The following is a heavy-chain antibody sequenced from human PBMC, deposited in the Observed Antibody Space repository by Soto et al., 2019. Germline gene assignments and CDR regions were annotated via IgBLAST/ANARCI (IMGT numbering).Heavy chain of an antibody. CDR2: ISGSGGST. J-gene: IGHJ6*02. CDR1: GFPFSSYA. D-gene: IGHD2-15*01. CDR3: AKVQVRYCRGGSGYTYYYYGRDV. Sequence: PEGSLRLSCAASGFPFSSYAMSWVRQAPGKGLEWVSAISGSGGSTYYADSVKGRFTISRDNSKNTLYLQMNSLRAEDTAVYYCAKVQVRYCRGGSGYTYYYYGRDVWGQGTRVTDSS. V-gene: IGHV3-23*01.